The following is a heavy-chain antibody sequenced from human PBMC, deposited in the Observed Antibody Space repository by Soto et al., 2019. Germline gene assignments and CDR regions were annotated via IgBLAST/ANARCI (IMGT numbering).Heavy chain of an antibody. J-gene: IGHJ4*02. D-gene: IGHD2-15*01. CDR2: ISSDGSYI. Sequence: EGTLRLPCAASGFTYRNYAMNRVRQAPGKGLEWLSSISSDGSYIYYADARMGRFTISRDNARNSLSLQMNGLRVEDTATYYCARVAIYCRGAGCFTVWGQGTVVT. CDR1: GFTYRNYA. V-gene: IGHV3-21*01. CDR3: ARVAIYCRGAGCFTV.